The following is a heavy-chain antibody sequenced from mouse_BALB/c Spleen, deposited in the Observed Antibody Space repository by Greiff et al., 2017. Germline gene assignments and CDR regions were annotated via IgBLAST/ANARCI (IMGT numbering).Heavy chain of an antibody. CDR1: GYSITSGYY. D-gene: IGHD1-1*01. CDR3: ARDSGSSLFHYAMDY. Sequence: ESGPGLVKPSQSLSLTCSVTGYSITSGYYWNWIRQFPGNKLEWMGYISYDGSNNYNPSLKNRISITRDTSKNQFFLKLNSVTTEDTATYYCARDSGSSLFHYAMDYWGQGTSVTVSS. J-gene: IGHJ4*01. V-gene: IGHV3-6*02. CDR2: ISYDGSN.